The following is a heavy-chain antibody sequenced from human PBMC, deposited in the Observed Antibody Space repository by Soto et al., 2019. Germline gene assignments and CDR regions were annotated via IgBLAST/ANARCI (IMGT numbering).Heavy chain of an antibody. CDR1: EFTLSSYP. V-gene: IGHV3-23*01. CDR2: VSIDPGNT. Sequence: WGSLILSCTASEFTLSSYPMSWVRQTPGKGLHWVACVSIDPGNTYYADSVKGRFTISRDNSIYTLYLHMNNVTAEDTAIYYCVKDGIRRIHIDKWGQGTLFTVSS. CDR3: VKDGIRRIHIDK. J-gene: IGHJ4*02.